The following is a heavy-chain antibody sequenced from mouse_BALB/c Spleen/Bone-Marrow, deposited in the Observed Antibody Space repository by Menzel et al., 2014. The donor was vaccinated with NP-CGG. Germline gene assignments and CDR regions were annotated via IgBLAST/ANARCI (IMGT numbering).Heavy chain of an antibody. CDR2: INLSSGYT. D-gene: IGHD1-1*01. CDR3: ARGHYGSSYSAVDY. V-gene: IGHV1-4*01. CDR1: GSTFTNYT. J-gene: IGHJ4*01. Sequence: VKLMESGAELAKPGASVQMSCKASGSTFTNYTMHWIKQRPGQGLEWIGYINLSSGYTNYNQKFKVKATLTADKSSSTAYMQLSSLTSEASAVYYCARGHYGSSYSAVDYWGQGTSVTVSS.